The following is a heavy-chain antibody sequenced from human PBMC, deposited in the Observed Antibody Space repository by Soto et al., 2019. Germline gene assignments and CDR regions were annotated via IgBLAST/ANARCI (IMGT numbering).Heavy chain of an antibody. CDR2: INAGNGNT. CDR1: GYTFTSYA. D-gene: IGHD1-26*01. V-gene: IGHV1-3*01. J-gene: IGHJ6*02. Sequence: GASVKVSCKASGYTFTSYAMQWVRQAPGQRLEWMGWINAGNGNTKYSQKFQGRVTITRDTSASTAYMELSSLRSEDTAVYYCAVGFASGSYYSYYYYGMDVWGQGTTVTVSS. CDR3: AVGFASGSYYSYYYYGMDV.